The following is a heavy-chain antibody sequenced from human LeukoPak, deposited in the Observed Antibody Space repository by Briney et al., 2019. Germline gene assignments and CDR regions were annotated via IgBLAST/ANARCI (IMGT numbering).Heavy chain of an antibody. CDR2: IYYSGST. Sequence: SETLSLTCTVSGGSISSYYWSWIRQPPGKGLEWIGYIYYSGSTNYNPSLKSRVTISVDTSKNQFSLKLSSVTAADTAVYYCARAGYSSGWPLDYWGQGTLVTVSS. J-gene: IGHJ4*02. D-gene: IGHD6-19*01. CDR3: ARAGYSSGWPLDY. V-gene: IGHV4-59*08. CDR1: GGSISSYY.